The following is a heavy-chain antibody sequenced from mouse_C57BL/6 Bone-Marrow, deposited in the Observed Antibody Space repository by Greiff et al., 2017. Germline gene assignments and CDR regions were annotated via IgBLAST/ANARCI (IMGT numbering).Heavy chain of an antibody. Sequence: EVKLVESGGGLVKPGGSLKLSCAASGFTFSDYGMHWVRQAPEKGLEWVAYISSGSSTIYYADTVKGRFTISRDNAKNTLFLQMTSLRSEDTAMYYCARNWDDWFAYWGQGTLVTVSA. J-gene: IGHJ3*01. CDR2: ISSGSSTI. CDR3: ARNWDDWFAY. V-gene: IGHV5-17*01. CDR1: GFTFSDYG. D-gene: IGHD4-1*01.